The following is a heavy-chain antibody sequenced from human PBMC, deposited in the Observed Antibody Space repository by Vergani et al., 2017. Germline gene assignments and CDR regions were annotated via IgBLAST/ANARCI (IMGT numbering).Heavy chain of an antibody. CDR2: IRSKAYGQAT. CDR3: VRDQVTMLRGSDALDI. J-gene: IGHJ3*02. V-gene: IGHV3-49*03. Sequence: EVQLVESGGDLVQPGRSLRLSCTASGFTFGYYAMDWFRPAPGQGLEWVGGIRSKAYGQATIYAASVKGRFTISRDDSKSIAYLQMNNLQTEDTAMYYCVRDQVTMLRGSDALDIWGQGTMVTVSS. D-gene: IGHD3-10*01. CDR1: GFTFGYYA.